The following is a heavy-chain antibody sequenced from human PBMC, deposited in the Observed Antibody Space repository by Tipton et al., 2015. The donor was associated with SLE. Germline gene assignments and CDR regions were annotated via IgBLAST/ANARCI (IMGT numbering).Heavy chain of an antibody. J-gene: IGHJ6*02. V-gene: IGHV4-61*05. Sequence: TLSLTCTVSGGSISSSSYYWGWIRQPPGKGLEWIGYIYYSGSTNYNPSLKSRVTISVDTSKNQFSLKLSSVTAADTAVYYCARGSNPLWYYYGMDVWGQGTTVTVSS. CDR1: GGSISSSSYY. CDR2: IYYSGST. D-gene: IGHD4-23*01. CDR3: ARGSNPLWYYYGMDV.